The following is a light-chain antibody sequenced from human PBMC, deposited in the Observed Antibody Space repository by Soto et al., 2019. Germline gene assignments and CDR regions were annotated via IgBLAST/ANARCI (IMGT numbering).Light chain of an antibody. CDR3: QQYHTWPIT. CDR1: QGGSRK. CDR2: GAS. V-gene: IGKV3-15*01. J-gene: IGKJ4*01. Sequence: DIGMTQSPATLSVAPGERVTFSCRASQGGSRKLAWYRPKPGQAPRLLISGASTGATGIPARFSGSGSGTEFTLTISSLQSEDCASYYCQQYHTWPITVGGGTKVEIK.